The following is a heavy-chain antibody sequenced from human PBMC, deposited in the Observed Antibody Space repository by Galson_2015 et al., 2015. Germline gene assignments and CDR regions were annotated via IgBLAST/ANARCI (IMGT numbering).Heavy chain of an antibody. CDR2: INAKRGGT. CDR3: ATSEGT. J-gene: IGHJ5*02. V-gene: IGHV1-2*06. CDR1: GYTFTGQF. Sequence: SVKVSCKASGYTFTGQFMHWVRQAPGQGLEWMGRINAKRGGTNYAQKFQGRVTMTRDTSISTAYMELTSLRSDDTAMYYCATSEGTWGQGTLVTVSS.